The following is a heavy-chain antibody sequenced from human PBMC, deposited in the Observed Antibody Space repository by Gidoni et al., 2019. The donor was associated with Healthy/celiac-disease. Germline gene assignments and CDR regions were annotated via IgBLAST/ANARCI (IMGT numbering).Heavy chain of an antibody. CDR3: TTVVDYDFWSGYFYSSGWAT. V-gene: IGHV3-15*01. CDR2: IKSKTDGGTT. D-gene: IGHD3-3*01. J-gene: IGHJ5*02. Sequence: EVQLVESGGGLVKPGGSLRLSCAASGFTFSNAWMSLVTQAPGKGLEWVGRIKSKTDGGTTDYAAPVKGRFTISRDDSKNTLYLQMNSLKTEDTAVYYCTTVVDYDFWSGYFYSSGWATWGQGTLVTVSS. CDR1: GFTFSNAW.